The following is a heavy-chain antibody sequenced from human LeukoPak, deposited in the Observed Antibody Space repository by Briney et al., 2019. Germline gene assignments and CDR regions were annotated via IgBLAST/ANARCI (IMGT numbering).Heavy chain of an antibody. Sequence: GGSLRLSCAASGFTFSSYWMHWVRQAPGKGLVWVSRINSDGSSTSYADSVKGRFTISRDNAKNTLYLQMNSLRAEDTAVYYCARDPGSYDILTGYYGGFDYWGQGTLVTVSS. V-gene: IGHV3-74*01. CDR3: ARDPGSYDILTGYYGGFDY. J-gene: IGHJ4*02. CDR1: GFTFSSYW. CDR2: INSDGSST. D-gene: IGHD3-9*01.